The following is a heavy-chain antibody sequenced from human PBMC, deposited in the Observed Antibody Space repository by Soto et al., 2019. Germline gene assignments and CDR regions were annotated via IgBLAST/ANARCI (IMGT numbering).Heavy chain of an antibody. CDR3: ARVQELGSGSYYNVEGVFVY. Sequence: GASVKVSCKASGGTFSSYDISWLRQAPGQGLEWMGGIIPIFGTTNYAQKFQGRVTITADESTSTAYMELSSLRYEDTAVYYCARVQELGSGSYYNVEGVFVYWGQGTLVTVSS. CDR2: IIPIFGTT. D-gene: IGHD3-10*01. CDR1: GGTFSSYD. J-gene: IGHJ4*02. V-gene: IGHV1-69*13.